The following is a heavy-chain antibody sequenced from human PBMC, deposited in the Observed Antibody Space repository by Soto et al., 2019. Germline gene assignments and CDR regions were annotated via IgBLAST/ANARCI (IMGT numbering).Heavy chain of an antibody. CDR3: ARVSFLAPVTGAEIFDF. Sequence: QVQLVQSGAEVKKPGASVKVSCKASGYSFTSYDMNWVRQAPGQGLEWMGWVNPNSGDTDYAQKFQDRVTMTTDTSIRTGYMELSSLRSEDTAVYYCARVSFLAPVTGAEIFDFWGQGTMVTVSS. CDR1: GYSFTSYD. V-gene: IGHV1-8*01. CDR2: VNPNSGDT. J-gene: IGHJ3*01. D-gene: IGHD2-21*02.